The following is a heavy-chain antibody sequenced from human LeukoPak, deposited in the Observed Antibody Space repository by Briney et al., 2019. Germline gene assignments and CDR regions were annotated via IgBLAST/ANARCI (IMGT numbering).Heavy chain of an antibody. J-gene: IGHJ4*02. CDR2: ISGSGGST. V-gene: IGHV3-23*01. Sequence: PGGSLRLSCAASGFTFSTYAMSWVRQAPGKGLEWVSAISGSGGSTYYADSVKGRYTISRDNSKSTLFLQMNSLRAGDRTVRYGAKRGSDFLVVVAATNFDSWGQGTLVTVSS. CDR1: GFTFSTYA. D-gene: IGHD2-15*01. CDR3: AKRGSDFLVVVAATNFDS.